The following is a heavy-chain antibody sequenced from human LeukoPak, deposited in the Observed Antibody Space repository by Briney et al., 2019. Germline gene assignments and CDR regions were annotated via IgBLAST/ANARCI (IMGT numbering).Heavy chain of an antibody. V-gene: IGHV5-51*01. CDR1: GYSFTSYW. D-gene: IGHD2-8*01. CDR2: IYPGDSDT. CDR3: ARGSSMLYQEFDY. J-gene: IGHJ4*02. Sequence: REESLKISCKGSGYSFTSYWIGWVRQMPGKGLEWMGIIYPGDSDTRYSPSFQGQVTISADKSISTAYLQWSSLKASDTAMYYCARGSSMLYQEFDYWGQGTLVTVSS.